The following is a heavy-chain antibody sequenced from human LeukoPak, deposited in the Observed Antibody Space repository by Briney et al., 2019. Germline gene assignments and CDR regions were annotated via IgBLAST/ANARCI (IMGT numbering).Heavy chain of an antibody. J-gene: IGHJ4*02. CDR1: GFTFSSYS. CDR3: ARGPSSSWSGFDY. CDR2: ISSSSSYI. V-gene: IGHV3-21*01. Sequence: PGGSLRLSCAASGFTFSSYSMNWVRQAPGKGLEWVSSISSSSSYIYYADSVKGRFTISRDNAKNSLYLQMNSLRAEDTAVYYCARGPSSSWSGFDYWGQGTLVTVSS. D-gene: IGHD6-13*01.